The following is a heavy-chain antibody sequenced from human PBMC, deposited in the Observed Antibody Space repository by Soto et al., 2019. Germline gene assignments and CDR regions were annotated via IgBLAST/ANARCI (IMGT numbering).Heavy chain of an antibody. Sequence: PGGSLRLSCAASGFTFSSYAMSWVRQAPGKGLEWVSAISGSGGSTYYADSVKGRLTISRDNSKNTLYLQMNSLRAEDTAVYYFEKWGYYDFWSGSLFDYWGQGTLVNVSS. J-gene: IGHJ4*02. CDR1: GFTFSSYA. D-gene: IGHD3-3*01. V-gene: IGHV3-23*01. CDR2: ISGSGGST. CDR3: EKWGYYDFWSGSLFDY.